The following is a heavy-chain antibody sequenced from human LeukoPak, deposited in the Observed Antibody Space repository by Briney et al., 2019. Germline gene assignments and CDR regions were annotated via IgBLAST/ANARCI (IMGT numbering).Heavy chain of an antibody. V-gene: IGHV3-30-3*01. D-gene: IGHD6-19*01. CDR3: ARDTLDSSGRYEGDY. J-gene: IGHJ4*02. Sequence: GRSLRLSCAASGFTFSSYAMHWVRQAPGKGLEWVAVISYDGSNKYYADSVKGRFTISRDNSKNTLYLQMNSLRAEDTAVYYCARDTLDSSGRYEGDYWGQGTLVTVSS. CDR1: GFTFSSYA. CDR2: ISYDGSNK.